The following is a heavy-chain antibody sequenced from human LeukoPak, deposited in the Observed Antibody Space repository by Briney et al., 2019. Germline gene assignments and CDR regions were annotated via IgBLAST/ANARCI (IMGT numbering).Heavy chain of an antibody. V-gene: IGHV4-34*01. CDR1: GGSFSGYY. CDR3: ARDLGIRYFDWSSGDWFDP. Sequence: SETLSLTCAVYGGSFSGYYWSWIRQPPGKGLEWIGEINHSGSTNYNPSLKSRVTISVDTSKNQFSLKLSSVTAADTAVYYCARDLGIRYFDWSSGDWFDPWGQGTLVTVSS. D-gene: IGHD3-9*01. J-gene: IGHJ5*02. CDR2: INHSGST.